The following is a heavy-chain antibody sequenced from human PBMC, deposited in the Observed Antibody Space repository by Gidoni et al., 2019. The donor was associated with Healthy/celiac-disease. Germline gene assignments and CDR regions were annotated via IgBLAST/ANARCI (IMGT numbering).Heavy chain of an antibody. Sequence: EVQLLESVGGMVQPGGSLRLSCAASGFPFSSYALSWFRQAPGKGLEWVSAIIGSGGSTYYADSVKGRFTISRDNSKNTLYLQMNSLRAEDTAVYYCAKGMEGGYCSSTSCYLGGMDVWGQGTTVTVSS. D-gene: IGHD2-2*03. V-gene: IGHV3-23*01. CDR1: GFPFSSYA. CDR2: IIGSGGST. CDR3: AKGMEGGYCSSTSCYLGGMDV. J-gene: IGHJ6*02.